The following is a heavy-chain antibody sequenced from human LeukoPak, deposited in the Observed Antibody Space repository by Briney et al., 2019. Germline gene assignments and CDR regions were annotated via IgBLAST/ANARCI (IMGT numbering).Heavy chain of an antibody. CDR2: TYYRSKWYN. CDR3: AREGSGWLIDYYYYGMDV. CDR1: GDSVSSNSAA. V-gene: IGHV6-1*01. J-gene: IGHJ6*02. Sequence: SQTLSLTCAISGDSVSSNSAAWHWIRQSPSRGLEWLGRTYYRSKWYNDYAVSVKSRITINPDTSKNQFSLQLNSVTPEDTAVYYCAREGSGWLIDYYYYGMDVWGQGTTVTVSS. D-gene: IGHD6-19*01.